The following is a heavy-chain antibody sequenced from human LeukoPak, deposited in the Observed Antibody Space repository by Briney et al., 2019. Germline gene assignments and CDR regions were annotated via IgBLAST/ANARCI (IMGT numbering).Heavy chain of an antibody. CDR1: GFTVSSNY. V-gene: IGHV3-74*01. J-gene: IGHJ4*02. CDR2: ISSDGSNT. CDR3: IRVPY. Sequence: GGSLRLSCAASGFTVSSNYMSWVRQAPGKGLVWVSRISSDGSNTNYADSVKGRFTISRDNAKNTLYLQMNSLRAEDTAVYYCIRVPYWGQGALVTVSS.